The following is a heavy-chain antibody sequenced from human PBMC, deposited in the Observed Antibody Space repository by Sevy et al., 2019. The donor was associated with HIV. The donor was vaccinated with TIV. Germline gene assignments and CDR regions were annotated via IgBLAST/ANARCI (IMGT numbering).Heavy chain of an antibody. D-gene: IGHD4-17*01. V-gene: IGHV3-30-3*01. CDR2: ISYNGNKK. CDR1: GFSFSSYA. CDR3: ARVYSVSNSGFDFGDYFDS. J-gene: IGHJ4*02. Sequence: GGSLRLSCAASGFSFSSYAMHWVRQAPGKGLEWIAVISYNGNKKYHADSVKGRLTISRDNSKNTVFLQMNSLRVEDTAVYYCARVYSVSNSGFDFGDYFDSWGQGTLVTVSS.